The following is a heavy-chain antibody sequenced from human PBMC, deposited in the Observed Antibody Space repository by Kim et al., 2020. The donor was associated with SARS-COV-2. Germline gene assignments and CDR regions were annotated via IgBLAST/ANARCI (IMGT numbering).Heavy chain of an antibody. CDR2: ISDSGRNT. CDR1: GFTFSSYA. CDR3: ATRLQDQYYFDY. V-gene: IGHV3-23*01. D-gene: IGHD3-16*01. J-gene: IGHJ4*02. Sequence: GGSLRLSCAASGFTFSSYAMSWVRQAPGKGLEWVSSISDSGRNTYHADSVKGRFTISRDNSKNTLYLQMNSLRAEDTAIYYCATRLQDQYYFDYWGQGTLVTVSS.